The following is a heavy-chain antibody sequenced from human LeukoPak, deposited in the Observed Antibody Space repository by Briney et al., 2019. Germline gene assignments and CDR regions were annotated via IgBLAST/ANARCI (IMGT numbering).Heavy chain of an antibody. V-gene: IGHV1-2*02. D-gene: IGHD1-1*01. J-gene: IGHJ4*02. CDR3: ARARMTTLPGFDY. CDR2: INPNSGAT. Sequence: ASVKVSCKSSGYGFIDYYIHWVRQATGQGLEWMGWINPNSGATNSAQNLQGRVTLTRDKPMSTAYLDLSGLTFDDTAVYYCARARMTTLPGFDYWGQGTLVTFSS. CDR1: GYGFIDYY.